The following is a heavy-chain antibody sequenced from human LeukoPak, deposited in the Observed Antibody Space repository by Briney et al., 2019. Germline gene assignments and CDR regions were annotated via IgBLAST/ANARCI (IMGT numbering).Heavy chain of an antibody. V-gene: IGHV4-59*08. D-gene: IGHD1-1*01. CDR1: GASIRSYY. Sequence: SETLSLTCTVSGASIRSYYWSWIRQPPGKGLEWIAYVHYSAITNYNPSLKSRVSISVDTSKSQFSLSLSSVTAADTAVYYCARRGNSWNDFDSWGQGTLVSVSS. CDR3: ARRGNSWNDFDS. J-gene: IGHJ4*02. CDR2: VHYSAIT.